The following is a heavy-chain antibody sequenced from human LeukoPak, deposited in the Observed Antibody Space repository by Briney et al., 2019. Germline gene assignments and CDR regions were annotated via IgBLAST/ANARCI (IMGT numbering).Heavy chain of an antibody. CDR2: ISDNSNYI. D-gene: IGHD7-27*01. CDR1: GFSFSTYI. Sequence: GGSLRLSCAASGFSFSTYIMNWVRLAPGKGLEWVSSISDNSNYIYYADSVKGRFAISRDNAKNSLYLQMDSLRAEDTAVYYCASRGTGSYYDYWGQGPWSPSPQ. J-gene: IGHJ4*03. CDR3: ASRGTGSYYDY. V-gene: IGHV3-21*06.